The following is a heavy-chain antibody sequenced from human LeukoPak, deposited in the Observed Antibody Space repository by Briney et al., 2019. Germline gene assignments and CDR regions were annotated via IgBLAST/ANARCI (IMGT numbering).Heavy chain of an antibody. Sequence: QPGGSLRLSCAASGFTFSSYGMHWVRQAPGKGLEWVAVISYDGSNKYYADSVKGRFTISRDNSKNTLYLQMNSLRAEDTAVYYCARRRFEGDPGGYFDYWGQGTLVTVSS. CDR3: ARRRFEGDPGGYFDY. V-gene: IGHV3-30*03. D-gene: IGHD2-21*02. CDR1: GFTFSSYG. CDR2: ISYDGSNK. J-gene: IGHJ4*02.